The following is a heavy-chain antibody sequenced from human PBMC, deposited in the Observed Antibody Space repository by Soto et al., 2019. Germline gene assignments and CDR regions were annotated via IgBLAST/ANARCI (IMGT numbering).Heavy chain of an antibody. CDR2: INPSGGGT. J-gene: IGHJ4*02. D-gene: IGHD3-22*01. V-gene: IGHV1-46*01. CDR1: GYTFTSYY. Sequence: DSVKVSCKASGYTFTSYYMHWVRQAPGQGLEWMGIINPSGGGTSYAQKFQGRVTMTRDTSTSTVYMELRSLRSEDTAVYYCARYRVTYYYDSRGYQDYRDKGTLLTVS. CDR3: ARYRVTYYYDSRGYQDY.